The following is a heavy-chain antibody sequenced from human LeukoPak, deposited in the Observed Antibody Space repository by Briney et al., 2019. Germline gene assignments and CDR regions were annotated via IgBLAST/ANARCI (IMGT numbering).Heavy chain of an antibody. Sequence: SVKVSCKASGGTFSSYAISWVRQAPGQGLEWMGGIIPIFGTANYAQKFQGRVTITTDESTSTAYMELSSLRSEDTAVYYCARLSPGYYDILTGYNWFDPWGQGTLVTVSS. CDR2: IIPIFGTA. D-gene: IGHD3-9*01. J-gene: IGHJ5*02. V-gene: IGHV1-69*05. CDR3: ARLSPGYYDILTGYNWFDP. CDR1: GGTFSSYA.